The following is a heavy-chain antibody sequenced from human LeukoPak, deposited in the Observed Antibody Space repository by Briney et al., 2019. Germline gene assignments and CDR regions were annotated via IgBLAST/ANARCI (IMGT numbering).Heavy chain of an antibody. J-gene: IGHJ4*02. CDR2: ITNSGSTI. V-gene: IGHV3-48*01. D-gene: IGHD6-13*01. CDR1: GFTFSSYA. CDR3: ARSYSSSWSLDYYFDY. Sequence: GGSLRLSCAASGFTFSSYAMNWVRQAPGKGPEWISYITNSGSTIYYADSVKGRFTISRDNAKNSLYLQMNSLRAEDTAVYYCARSYSSSWSLDYYFDYWGQGTLVTVSS.